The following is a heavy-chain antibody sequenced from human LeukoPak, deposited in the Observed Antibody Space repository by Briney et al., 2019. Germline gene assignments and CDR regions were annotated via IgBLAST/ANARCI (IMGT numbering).Heavy chain of an antibody. V-gene: IGHV4-61*05. CDR1: GGSISSSYSY. Sequence: SETLSLTCTVSGGSISSSYSYWGWIRQPPGKGLEWIGYIYYNGDTHYNPSLNSRLSMSVDTPNKQFSLNLRSVTAADTAVYYCVRGPYGSSISNWFDPWGQGLLVTVSS. CDR3: VRGPYGSSISNWFDP. D-gene: IGHD3-10*01. J-gene: IGHJ5*02. CDR2: IYYNGDT.